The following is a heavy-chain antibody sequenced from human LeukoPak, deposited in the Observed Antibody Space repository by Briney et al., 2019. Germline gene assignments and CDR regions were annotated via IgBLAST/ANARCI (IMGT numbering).Heavy chain of an antibody. CDR2: ISSSGGTI. D-gene: IGHD4-11*01. Sequence: GGSLRLSCTASGFTFSSYEMNWVRQAPGKGLEWVSYISSSGGTIYYADSVKGRFTISRDNAKNSLYLQMNSLRAEDTAVYYCARKDYPFDYWGQGTLVTVSS. CDR3: ARKDYPFDY. J-gene: IGHJ4*02. V-gene: IGHV3-48*03. CDR1: GFTFSSYE.